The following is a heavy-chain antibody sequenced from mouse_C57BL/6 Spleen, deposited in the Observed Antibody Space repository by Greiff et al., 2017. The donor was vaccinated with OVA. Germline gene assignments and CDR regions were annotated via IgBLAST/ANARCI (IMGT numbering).Heavy chain of an antibody. D-gene: IGHD3-3*01. CDR3: ARGGRGYFDY. Sequence: VQLQQSGPELVRPGASVKISCKASGYAFRSSWMNWVKQRPGKGLEWIGRIYPGDGDTNYNGKFKGKATLTADKSSSTAYMPLSSLTSEDSAVYFCARGGRGYFDYWGQGTTLTVSS. J-gene: IGHJ2*01. CDR1: GYAFRSSW. V-gene: IGHV1-82*01. CDR2: IYPGDGDT.